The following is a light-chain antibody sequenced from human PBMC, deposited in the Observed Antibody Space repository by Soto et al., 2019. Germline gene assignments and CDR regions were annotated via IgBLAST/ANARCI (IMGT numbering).Light chain of an antibody. CDR2: GAS. J-gene: IGKJ1*01. CDR1: QDISYY. Sequence: DIQMTQSPSSLSASVGDRVTITCRANQDISYYLAWYQQKQGKVPKLLIYGASTLQSGVPSRFSGSGSGTDFTLTISSLQPEDIATYYCQKYHSAPRTFGQGTQVEIK. V-gene: IGKV1-27*01. CDR3: QKYHSAPRT.